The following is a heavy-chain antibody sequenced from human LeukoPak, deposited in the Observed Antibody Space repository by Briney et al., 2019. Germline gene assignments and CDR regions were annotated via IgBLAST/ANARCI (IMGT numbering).Heavy chain of an antibody. CDR3: ARLWYDSSGFAFDI. D-gene: IGHD3-22*01. CDR2: IYYSGST. V-gene: IGHV4-59*08. J-gene: IGHJ3*02. CDR1: GVSISSYY. Sequence: PETLSLTCAVSGVSISSYYRSWIWQRPGEGLGWSLYIYYSGSTNYNPSLKSRVTISVDTSKNQFSLKLSSVTAADTAVYYCARLWYDSSGFAFDIWGQGTMVTVSS.